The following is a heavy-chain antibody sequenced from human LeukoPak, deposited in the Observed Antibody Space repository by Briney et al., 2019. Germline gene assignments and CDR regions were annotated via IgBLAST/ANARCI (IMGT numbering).Heavy chain of an antibody. Sequence: SETLSLTCTVSGGSISSYYWSWIRQPPGKGLEWIGYIYYSGSTNYNPSLKSRVTISVHTSKNQFSLKLSSVTAADTAVYYCARALSGYYSSNFDYWGQGTLVTVSS. D-gene: IGHD3-22*01. V-gene: IGHV4-59*12. CDR1: GGSISSYY. CDR2: IYYSGST. J-gene: IGHJ4*02. CDR3: ARALSGYYSSNFDY.